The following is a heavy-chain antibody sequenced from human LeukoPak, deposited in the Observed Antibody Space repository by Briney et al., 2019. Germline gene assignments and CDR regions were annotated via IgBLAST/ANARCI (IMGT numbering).Heavy chain of an antibody. CDR1: GFTFSRYA. J-gene: IGHJ4*02. CDR3: AKDPSSSWFGDYFDY. Sequence: GGSLRLSCAASGFTFSRYAMSWVRQAPGKGLEWVSAISGSGGSTYYADSVKGRLTISRDNSKNTLYLQMNSLRAEDTAVYYCAKDPSSSWFGDYFDYWGQGTLVTVSS. CDR2: ISGSGGST. D-gene: IGHD6-13*01. V-gene: IGHV3-23*01.